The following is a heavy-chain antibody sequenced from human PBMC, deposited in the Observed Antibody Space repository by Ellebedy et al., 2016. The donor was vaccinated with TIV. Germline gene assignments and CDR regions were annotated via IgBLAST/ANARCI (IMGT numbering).Heavy chain of an antibody. CDR2: IYPDDSAT. J-gene: IGHJ6*02. D-gene: IGHD6-19*01. V-gene: IGHV5-51*01. CDR3: VRQKGEQWLLRNYFFYYGLDV. CDR1: GYNFSNYW. Sequence: GGSLRLSCKTSGYNFSNYWIGWVRQTPGRGLEWMGIIYPDDSATVYSPSFHGLVTISADKSTSTAYLQWTSLKVSDTAMYYCVRQKGEQWLLRNYFFYYGLDVWGQGTTVTVSS.